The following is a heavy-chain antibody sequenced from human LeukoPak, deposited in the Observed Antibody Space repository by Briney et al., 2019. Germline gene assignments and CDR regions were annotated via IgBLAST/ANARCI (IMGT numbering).Heavy chain of an antibody. V-gene: IGHV1-18*04. CDR2: ISAYNGKT. CDR3: ARSDIVVVPAAFAGGAFDI. Sequence: ASVKVSCKASGYTFTSYGISWVRQAPGQGLEWMGWISAYNGKTNYAQKPQGRVTMTTDTSTSTAYMELRSLRSDYTAVYYCARSDIVVVPAAFAGGAFDIWGQGTMVTVSS. CDR1: GYTFTSYG. D-gene: IGHD2-2*01. J-gene: IGHJ3*02.